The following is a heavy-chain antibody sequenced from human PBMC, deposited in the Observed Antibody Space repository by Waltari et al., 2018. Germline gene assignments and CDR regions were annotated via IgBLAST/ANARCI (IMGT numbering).Heavy chain of an antibody. D-gene: IGHD3-22*01. J-gene: IGHJ3*02. CDR1: GFTLSSYW. V-gene: IGHV3-7*01. Sequence: EVQLVESGGGLVQPGGSLRLSCAASGFTLSSYWMSWVRQAPGKGLEGVGNRKKDGSEEYYVDSVRGRITISRDNAKDSLYLQMNSLRPEDTAVYYCARDQWFAFDIWGQGTMVTVSS. CDR2: RKKDGSEE. CDR3: ARDQWFAFDI.